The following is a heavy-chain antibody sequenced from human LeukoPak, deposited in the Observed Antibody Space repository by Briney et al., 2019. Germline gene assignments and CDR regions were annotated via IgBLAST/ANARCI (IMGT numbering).Heavy chain of an antibody. CDR3: ARAYLGDWGYYYYYMDV. Sequence: SETLSLTCTVSGGSISSYYWSWIRQPPGKGLEWIGYTYYSGSTNYNPSLKSRVTISVDTSKNQFSLKLSSVTAADTAVYYCARAYLGDWGYYYYYMDVWGKGTTVTVSS. CDR2: TYYSGST. CDR1: GGSISSYY. D-gene: IGHD3-16*01. J-gene: IGHJ6*03. V-gene: IGHV4-59*01.